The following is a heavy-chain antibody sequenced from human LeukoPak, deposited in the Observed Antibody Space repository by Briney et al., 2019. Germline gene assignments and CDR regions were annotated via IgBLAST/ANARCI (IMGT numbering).Heavy chain of an antibody. CDR1: GFIFSGYW. CDR3: AREAKVGGALQY. V-gene: IGHV3-74*01. J-gene: IGHJ4*02. D-gene: IGHD1-26*01. CDR2: INTDGGFT. Sequence: PGGSLRLSCAASGFIFSGYWMHWVRQAPGKGLVWVSRINTDGGFTRYADSVQGRFIISRDTAKNTLFLQMNSLRAEDTAVYYCAREAKVGGALQYWGQGILVTVSS.